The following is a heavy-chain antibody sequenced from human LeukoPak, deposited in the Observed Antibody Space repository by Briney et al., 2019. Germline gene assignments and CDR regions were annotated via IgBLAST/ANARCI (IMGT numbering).Heavy chain of an antibody. CDR3: ARDRTYCSSTSCYDAFDI. D-gene: IGHD2-2*01. CDR2: IYYTGTT. V-gene: IGHV4-59*12. J-gene: IGHJ3*02. Sequence: SETLSLTCTVSGDSISSSYWSWIRQPPGKTLEWIGYIYYTGTTNYNPSLKSRVTISVDTSENQFSLKLSSVTAADTAVYYCARDRTYCSSTSCYDAFDIWGQGTMVTVSS. CDR1: GDSISSSY.